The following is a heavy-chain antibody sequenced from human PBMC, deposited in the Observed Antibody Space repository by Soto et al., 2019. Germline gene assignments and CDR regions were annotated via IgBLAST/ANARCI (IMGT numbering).Heavy chain of an antibody. D-gene: IGHD3-22*01. Sequence: SVKVSCKASGGTFSRYAISWVGQAPGQGLEWMGGIIPIFGTANYAQKFQGRVTITADESTSTAYMELSSLRSEDTAVYYCARDRFYYDSSGYYYVGAFDIWGQGTMVTVSS. CDR2: IIPIFGTA. CDR3: ARDRFYYDSSGYYYVGAFDI. J-gene: IGHJ3*02. V-gene: IGHV1-69*13. CDR1: GGTFSRYA.